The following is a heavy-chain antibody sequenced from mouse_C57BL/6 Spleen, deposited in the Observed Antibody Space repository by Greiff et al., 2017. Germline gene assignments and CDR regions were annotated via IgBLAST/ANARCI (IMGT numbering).Heavy chain of an antibody. CDR3: ARGGWYFDV. CDR1: GYAFSSSW. CDR2: IYPGDGDT. Sequence: VQRVESGPELVKPGASVKISCKASGYAFSSSWMNWVKQRPGKGLEWIGRIYPGDGDTNYNGKFKGKATLTADQSSSTAYMQLSSLTSEDSAVYFCARGGWYFDVWGTGTTVTVSS. J-gene: IGHJ1*03. V-gene: IGHV1-82*01.